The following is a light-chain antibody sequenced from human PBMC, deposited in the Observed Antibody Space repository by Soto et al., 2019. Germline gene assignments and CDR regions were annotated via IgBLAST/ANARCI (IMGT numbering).Light chain of an antibody. CDR2: SSS. CDR3: QQSYSAPYP. V-gene: IGKV1-39*01. CDR1: QSIVSY. J-gene: IGKJ2*01. Sequence: DIQMTQSPSSLSASVGDRVSITCRASQSIVSYLNWYQQIPGKAPKLLIYSSSTLQSGVPSRFSGSGSGTDFTLTISSLQPADFATYYCQQSYSAPYPFGQGTNLEI.